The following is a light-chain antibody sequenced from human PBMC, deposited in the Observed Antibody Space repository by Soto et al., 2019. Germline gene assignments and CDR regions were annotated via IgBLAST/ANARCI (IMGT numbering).Light chain of an antibody. J-gene: IGKJ1*01. Sequence: DIVMTQSPLSLPVTPGESAPISCRSSQSLLHSNGYNYLDWYLQKPGHSPQLLIYLGSNRASGVPDRFSGSGSGTDFTLKISRVEAEDVGIYYCVQALQSPPWTFGQGTKVEIK. V-gene: IGKV2-28*01. CDR2: LGS. CDR3: VQALQSPPWT. CDR1: QSLLHSNGYNY.